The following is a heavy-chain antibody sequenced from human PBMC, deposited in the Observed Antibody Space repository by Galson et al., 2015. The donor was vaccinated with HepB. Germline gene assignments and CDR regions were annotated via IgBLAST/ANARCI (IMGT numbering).Heavy chain of an antibody. J-gene: IGHJ3*02. Sequence: FTSYWISWVRQMPGKGLEWMGRIDPSDSYTNYSPSFQGHVTISADKSISTAYLQWSSLKASDTAMYYCARTRPRSPVVLDAFDIWGQGTMVTVPS. CDR2: IDPSDSYT. V-gene: IGHV5-10-1*01. CDR1: FTSYW. CDR3: ARTRPRSPVVLDAFDI.